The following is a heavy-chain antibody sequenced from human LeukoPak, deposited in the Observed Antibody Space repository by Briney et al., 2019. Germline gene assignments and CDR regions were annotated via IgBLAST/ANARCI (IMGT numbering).Heavy chain of an antibody. CDR1: GYTFTSYA. CDR3: ARDQRRIVGAHDAFDI. V-gene: IGHV1-3*01. CDR2: INAGSGNT. J-gene: IGHJ3*02. Sequence: ASVKVSCKASGYTFTSYAMHWVRQAPGQRLEWMGWINAGSGNTKYSQKFQGRVTITRDTSASTAYMELSSLRSEDTAVYYCARDQRRIVGAHDAFDIWGQGTMVTVSS. D-gene: IGHD1-26*01.